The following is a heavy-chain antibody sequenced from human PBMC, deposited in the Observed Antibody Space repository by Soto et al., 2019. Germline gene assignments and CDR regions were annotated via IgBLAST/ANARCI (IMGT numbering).Heavy chain of an antibody. D-gene: IGHD3-16*01. Sequence: QVQLVQSGAEVKKPGASVKVSCKASGYTFTSYAMHWVRQAPGQRLEWMGWINAGNGNTKYSQKFQGRVTITRDTAASTAYMELSSLRSEDTAVYYCARDPTMRGGFDIWGQGTMVTVSS. CDR3: ARDPTMRGGFDI. CDR1: GYTFTSYA. V-gene: IGHV1-3*01. CDR2: INAGNGNT. J-gene: IGHJ3*02.